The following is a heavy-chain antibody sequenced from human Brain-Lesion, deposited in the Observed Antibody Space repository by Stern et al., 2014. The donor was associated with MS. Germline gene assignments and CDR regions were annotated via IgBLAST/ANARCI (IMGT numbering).Heavy chain of an antibody. CDR3: GRAGLDDTFDV. V-gene: IGHV4-39*01. CDR2: IYYSGAT. J-gene: IGHJ3*01. Sequence: QVQLQESGPGLVKPSETLSLTCSISGGSVSSNRYYWGWIRQPPGKGLEWIGIIYYSGATFYNPSLKSRVSISMDTSKNPFSLSLSSVTAADTAVYYCGRAGLDDTFDVWGQGTMVTVSS. CDR1: GGSVSSNRYY. D-gene: IGHD3/OR15-3a*01.